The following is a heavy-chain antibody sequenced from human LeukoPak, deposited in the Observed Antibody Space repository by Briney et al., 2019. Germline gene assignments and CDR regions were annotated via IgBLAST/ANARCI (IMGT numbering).Heavy chain of an antibody. V-gene: IGHV3-48*04. J-gene: IGHJ6*03. CDR3: ARIDGPTVFTYYMDL. D-gene: IGHD3-16*01. CDR2: ISPRSETI. CDR1: GFSFNRRG. Sequence: GESLRLSCATSGFSFNRRGMNWVRHPPGKGLEWVSYISPRSETIYYAESVKGRFTVSRDDSKDSLYLQMHTLRAEDTAVYYCARIDGPTVFTYYMDLWGKGTTDTVAS.